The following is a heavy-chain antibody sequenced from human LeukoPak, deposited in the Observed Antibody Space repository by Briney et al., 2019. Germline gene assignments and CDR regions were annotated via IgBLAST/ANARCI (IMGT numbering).Heavy chain of an antibody. CDR1: GGSISRYY. CDR3: ARSYSNTGYYYYGMDV. D-gene: IGHD3-9*01. V-gene: IGHV4-59*01. CDR2: IYYSGTS. Sequence: SETLSLTCTVSGGSISRYYWSWIRQPPGKGLEWIAYIYYSGTSNYNPSLKSRVTISLDTSKNQFSLKMSSVTAADTAVYYCARSYSNTGYYYYGMDVWGQGTPVTVSS. J-gene: IGHJ6*02.